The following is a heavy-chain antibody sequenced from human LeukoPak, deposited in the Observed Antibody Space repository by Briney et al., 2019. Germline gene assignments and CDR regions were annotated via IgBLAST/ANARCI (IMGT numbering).Heavy chain of an antibody. CDR1: GGSISRYY. CDR3: ARSYSNTGYYYYGMDV. D-gene: IGHD3-9*01. V-gene: IGHV4-59*01. CDR2: IYYSGTS. Sequence: SETLSLTCTVSGGSISRYYWSWIRQPPGKGLEWIAYIYYSGTSNYNPSLKSRVTISLDTSKNQFSLKMSSVTAADTAVYYCARSYSNTGYYYYGMDVWGQGTPVTVSS. J-gene: IGHJ6*02.